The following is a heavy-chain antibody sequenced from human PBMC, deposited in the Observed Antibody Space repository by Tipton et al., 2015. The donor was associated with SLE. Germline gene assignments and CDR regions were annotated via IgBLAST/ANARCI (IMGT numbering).Heavy chain of an antibody. CDR3: ASSVAATFYYYYYYMDV. J-gene: IGHJ6*03. D-gene: IGHD6-19*01. Sequence: TLSLTCAVYGGSFSDYYWSWIRQPPGKGLEWIGEINHSGSTNYNPSLKSRVTISVDTSNNQFSLKLSSVTAADTALYYCASSVAATFYYYYYYMDVWGKGTTVTVSS. CDR2: INHSGST. V-gene: IGHV4-34*01. CDR1: GGSFSDYY.